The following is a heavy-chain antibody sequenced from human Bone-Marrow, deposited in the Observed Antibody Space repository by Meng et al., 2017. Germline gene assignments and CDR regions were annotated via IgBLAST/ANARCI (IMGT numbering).Heavy chain of an antibody. CDR3: ARDRGGYGDISY. D-gene: IGHD4-17*01. CDR1: NDSIRSGDYF. V-gene: IGHV4-30-4*01. J-gene: IGHJ4*02. CDR2: IYYSGTT. Sequence: QVQLQVSGPGLVKPSQTLSLTCTVSNDSIRSGDYFWSWIRQPPGKGLEWIGFIYYSGTTYYNPSLKSRVTISVDTSKNKFSLNLRTVTAADTAVYYCARDRGGYGDISYWGQGTLVTVSS.